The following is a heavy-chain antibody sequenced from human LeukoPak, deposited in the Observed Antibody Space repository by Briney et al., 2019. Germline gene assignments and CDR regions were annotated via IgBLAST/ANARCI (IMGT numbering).Heavy chain of an antibody. CDR3: AKNLIQLWLTGPLDY. CDR2: ISGSGTST. CDR1: GFTFSNYV. V-gene: IGHV3-23*01. J-gene: IGHJ4*02. D-gene: IGHD5-18*01. Sequence: GGSLRLSCVASGFTFSNYVMNWVRQAPGKGLECVSSISGSGTSTYYADSVKGRFTISRDNSKNTLYLQMNSLRAEDTAVYYCAKNLIQLWLTGPLDYWGQGTLVTVSS.